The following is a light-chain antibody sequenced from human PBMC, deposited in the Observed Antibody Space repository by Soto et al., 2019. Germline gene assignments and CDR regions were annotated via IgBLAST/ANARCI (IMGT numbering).Light chain of an antibody. CDR2: AAS. J-gene: IGKJ5*01. V-gene: IGKV1-39*01. CDR3: QQSYSTPIT. Sequence: DIQMTQSPCSLSASVGDRVTITCRASQSISSYLNWYQQKPGKAPKLLIYAASSLQSGVPSRFSSSGSGTDFTLTISSLQPEDFATYYCQQSYSTPITFGQGTRLEI. CDR1: QSISSY.